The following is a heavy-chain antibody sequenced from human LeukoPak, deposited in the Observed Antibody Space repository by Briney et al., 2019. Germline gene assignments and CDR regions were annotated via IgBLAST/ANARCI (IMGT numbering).Heavy chain of an antibody. CDR2: VSLSGRTK. D-gene: IGHD3-22*01. Sequence: PGGSLRLSCAASGFTFSSYEMNWVRQAPGKGLEWVSYVSLSGRTKYYADSVKGRVTISRDNANNSLFLQINSLRAEDTAIYYCARKHYSDSSGYAYGYWGRGTLVTVSS. CDR1: GFTFSSYE. CDR3: ARKHYSDSSGYAYGY. V-gene: IGHV3-48*03. J-gene: IGHJ4*02.